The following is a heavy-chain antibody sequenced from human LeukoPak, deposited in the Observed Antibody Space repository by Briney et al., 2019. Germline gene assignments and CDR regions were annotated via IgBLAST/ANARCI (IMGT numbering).Heavy chain of an antibody. CDR3: ARDRFAGTH. CDR2: IKQDGSEK. Sequence: GRSLRLSCAASGFTLSSHGMHWVRQAPGKGLEWVANIKQDGSEKYYVDSVKGRFTISRDNAKNSLYLQMNSLRAEDTAVYYCARDRFAGTHWGQGTLVTVSS. J-gene: IGHJ4*02. D-gene: IGHD3-10*01. V-gene: IGHV3-7*01. CDR1: GFTLSSHG.